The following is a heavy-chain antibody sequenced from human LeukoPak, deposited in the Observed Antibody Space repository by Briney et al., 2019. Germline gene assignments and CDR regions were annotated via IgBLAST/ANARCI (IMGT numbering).Heavy chain of an antibody. CDR3: AREGKLTGYFGGLGFNY. D-gene: IGHD6-19*01. V-gene: IGHV4-59*01. CDR1: GGSISSYY. Sequence: SETLSLTCTVSGGSISSYYWSWIRQPPGKGLEWIGNIDYSGSTIYNPALKSRVTMSVDTSKNQFSLNLTSVTAADTAVHYCAREGKLTGYFGGLGFNYWGQGILVTVSS. J-gene: IGHJ4*02. CDR2: IDYSGST.